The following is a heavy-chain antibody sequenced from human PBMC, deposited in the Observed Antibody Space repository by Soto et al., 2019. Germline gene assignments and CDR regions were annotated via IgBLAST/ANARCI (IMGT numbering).Heavy chain of an antibody. CDR2: ISGSGGST. CDR3: ANLHLTTPGYSSGPFDP. D-gene: IGHD6-19*01. J-gene: IGHJ5*02. Sequence: GGSLRLSCAASGFTFSSYAMSWVRQAPGKGLEWVSAISGSGGSTYYADSVKGRFTISRDNSKNTLYLQMNSLRAEDTAVYYCANLHLTTPGYSSGPFDPWGQGTLVTVSS. V-gene: IGHV3-23*01. CDR1: GFTFSSYA.